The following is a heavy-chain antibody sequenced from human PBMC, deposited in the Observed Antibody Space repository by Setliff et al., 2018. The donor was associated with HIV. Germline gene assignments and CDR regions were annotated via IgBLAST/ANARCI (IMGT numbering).Heavy chain of an antibody. D-gene: IGHD6-13*01. CDR3: ARAPGIAAAYWFDP. Sequence: SVKVSCKASGYTFTSYDINWVRQATGQGLEWMGWIIPFVNIANYAQKFQGRVTMTADKSTSTVYMELRSLRSEDTAVYFCARAPGIAAAYWFDPWGQGTLVTVS. V-gene: IGHV1-69*10. J-gene: IGHJ5*02. CDR1: GYTFTSYD. CDR2: IIPFVNIA.